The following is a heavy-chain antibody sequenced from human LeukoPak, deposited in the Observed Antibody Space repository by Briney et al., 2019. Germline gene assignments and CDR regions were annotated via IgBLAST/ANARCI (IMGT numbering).Heavy chain of an antibody. Sequence: PGGSLRLSCAASGFTFSDYYMSWIRQAPGKGLEWVSYISSSGSTIYYADSVKGRFTISRDNAKNSLYLQMNSLRAEDTAVYYCARVFEGYYYGSGSYYMIGYFDYWGQGTLVTVSS. D-gene: IGHD3-10*01. J-gene: IGHJ4*02. CDR3: ARVFEGYYYGSGSYYMIGYFDY. V-gene: IGHV3-11*01. CDR1: GFTFSDYY. CDR2: ISSSGSTI.